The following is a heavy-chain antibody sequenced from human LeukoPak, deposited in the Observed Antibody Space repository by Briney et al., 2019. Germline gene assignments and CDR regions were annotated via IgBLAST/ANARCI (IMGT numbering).Heavy chain of an antibody. CDR3: ARVSRRVRGVIITFGY. CDR1: GYTFTGYY. V-gene: IGHV1-2*02. Sequence: AASVKVSCKASGYTFTGYYMHWVRQAPGQGLEWMGWINPNSGGTNYAQKFQGRVTMTRDTSISTAYVELSRLRSDDTAVYYCARVSRRVRGVIITFGYWGQGTLVTVSS. J-gene: IGHJ4*02. CDR2: INPNSGGT. D-gene: IGHD3-10*01.